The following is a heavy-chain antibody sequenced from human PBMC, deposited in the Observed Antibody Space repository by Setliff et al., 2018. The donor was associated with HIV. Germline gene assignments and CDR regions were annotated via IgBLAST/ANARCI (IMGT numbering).Heavy chain of an antibody. J-gene: IGHJ3*02. Sequence: ASVKVSCKASGYTFTSYDINWVRQAAGQGLEWMGWMNPNSGNTGCAQKFQGRVTITMNTSISTAYLQWSSLKASDTAMYYCARQHAFWSGDAFDIWGQGTMVTVSS. D-gene: IGHD3-3*01. V-gene: IGHV1-8*03. CDR1: GYTFTSYD. CDR3: ARQHAFWSGDAFDI. CDR2: MNPNSGNT.